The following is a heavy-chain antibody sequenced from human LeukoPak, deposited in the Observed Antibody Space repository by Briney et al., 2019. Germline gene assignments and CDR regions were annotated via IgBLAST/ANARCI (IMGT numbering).Heavy chain of an antibody. Sequence: SETLSLTCTVSGGSISSSSYYWGWIRQPPGKGLEWIGSIYYSGDTYYNPSLKSRRVTISVDTSKNQFSLGLSSVTAADTAVYYCATHRWHYYYMDVWGKGSTVTVSS. V-gene: IGHV4-39*01. CDR2: IYYSGDT. CDR1: GGSISSSSYY. CDR3: ATHRWHYYYMDV. D-gene: IGHD4-23*01. J-gene: IGHJ6*03.